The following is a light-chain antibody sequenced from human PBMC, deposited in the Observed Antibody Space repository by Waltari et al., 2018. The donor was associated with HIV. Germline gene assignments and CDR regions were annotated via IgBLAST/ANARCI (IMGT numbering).Light chain of an antibody. J-gene: IGLJ1*01. Sequence: QSALTQPPSVSGSPGQSITISCPGTSSDVGGYNYVSWYQQHPGKAPKLMIYDVSKRPSGVSNRFSGSKSGNTASLTISGLQAEDEADYYCCSYAGSSTYVFGTGTKVTVL. CDR3: CSYAGSSTYV. CDR2: DVS. V-gene: IGLV2-23*02. CDR1: SSDVGGYNY.